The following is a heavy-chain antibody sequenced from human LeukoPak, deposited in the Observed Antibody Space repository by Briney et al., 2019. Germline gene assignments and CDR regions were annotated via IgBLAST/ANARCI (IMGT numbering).Heavy chain of an antibody. CDR1: GFTFSSSA. Sequence: GGSLRLSCVGSGFTFSSSAMSWVRQAPGKGLEWVSGIGGSGAGTYYAVSVKGRFTISRDNSKNTLYLQMNSLRAEDTAVYYCATTLHSGYYDLYWGQGTLVTVSS. CDR2: IGGSGAGT. J-gene: IGHJ4*02. D-gene: IGHD3-22*01. CDR3: ATTLHSGYYDLY. V-gene: IGHV3-23*01.